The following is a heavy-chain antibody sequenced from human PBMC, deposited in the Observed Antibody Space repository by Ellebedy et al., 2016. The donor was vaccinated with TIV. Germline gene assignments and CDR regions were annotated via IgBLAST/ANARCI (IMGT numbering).Heavy chain of an antibody. Sequence: GGSLRLXCAASGFTFSRYWMNWVRQAPGKGLEWVATIKQDGSDKYYVDSVKGRFTISRDNAENSLYLQMNSLRAEDAAVYYCARDADCSLLDCYMGGGYFDLWGRGTLVTVSS. CDR2: IKQDGSDK. D-gene: IGHD2-21*02. J-gene: IGHJ2*01. CDR1: GFTFSRYW. CDR3: ARDADCSLLDCYMGGGYFDL. V-gene: IGHV3-7*01.